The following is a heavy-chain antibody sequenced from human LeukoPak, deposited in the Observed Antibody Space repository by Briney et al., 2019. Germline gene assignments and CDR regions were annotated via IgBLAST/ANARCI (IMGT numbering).Heavy chain of an antibody. CDR2: ISGSGGST. D-gene: IGHD3-10*01. V-gene: IGHV3-23*01. Sequence: PGGSRRLSCAASGFTFSSYAMSWVRQAPGKGLEWVSAISGSGGSTYYADSVKGRFTISRDNSKNTLYLQMNSLRAEDTAVYYCAKDSNYYGSEKLDYWGQGTLVTVSS. J-gene: IGHJ4*02. CDR3: AKDSNYYGSEKLDY. CDR1: GFTFSSYA.